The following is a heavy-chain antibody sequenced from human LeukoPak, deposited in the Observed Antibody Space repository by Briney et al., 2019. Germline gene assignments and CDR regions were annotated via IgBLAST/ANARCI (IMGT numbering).Heavy chain of an antibody. J-gene: IGHJ4*02. CDR3: ARGHAEMATIRFDY. D-gene: IGHD5-24*01. CDR2: INHSGST. V-gene: IGHV4-34*01. CDR1: GGSFSGYY. Sequence: SETLSLTCAVYGGSFSGYYWSWIRQPPGKGLEWIGEINHSGSTNYNPSLKSRVTISVDTSKNQFSLKLSSVTAADTAVYRCARGHAEMATIRFDYWGQGTLVTVSS.